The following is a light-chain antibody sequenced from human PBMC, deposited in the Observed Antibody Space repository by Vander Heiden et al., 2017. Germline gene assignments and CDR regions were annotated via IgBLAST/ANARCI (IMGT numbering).Light chain of an antibody. CDR3: QQRSNWRGLT. Sequence: IVLTQSPATLSLYTGERATLSCRASQSVSSYLAWYQQKPGQAPRLLIYDASNRATGIPARFSGSGSGTDFTLTISSLEPEDFAVYYCQQRSNWRGLTFGGGTKVEIK. V-gene: IGKV3-11*01. CDR1: QSVSSY. CDR2: DAS. J-gene: IGKJ4*01.